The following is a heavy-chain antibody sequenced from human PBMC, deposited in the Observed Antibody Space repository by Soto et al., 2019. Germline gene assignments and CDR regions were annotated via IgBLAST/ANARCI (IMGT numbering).Heavy chain of an antibody. V-gene: IGHV1-18*04. CDR2: ISTYNSRS. J-gene: IGHJ6*02. D-gene: IGHD2-2*02. CDR3: ARARYCVSTSGYKHSGFGIPT. CDR1: GYTFTSHG. Sequence: QDQLVQSGAEVKKPGASVKISCEASGYTFTSHGISWGRQAPGQGLEWLGWISTYNSRSHYAQKVQGRVTMTTDTSTGPANMALRRRTCEHTAVECWARARYCVSTSGYKHSGFGIPTWGQRTAVTVSS.